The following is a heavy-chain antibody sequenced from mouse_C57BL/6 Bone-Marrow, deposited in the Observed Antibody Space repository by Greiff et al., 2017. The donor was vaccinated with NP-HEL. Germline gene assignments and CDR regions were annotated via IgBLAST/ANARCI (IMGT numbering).Heavy chain of an antibody. CDR1: GYTFTSYW. Sequence: QVQLKQPGAELVKPGASVKMSCKASGYTFTSYWMTWVKQRPGQGLEWIGDIYPGSGSTNYNEKFKSKATLTVDTSSSTAYMQLSSLTSEDSAVYYCARGDNRGNYDYAMDYWGQGTSVTVSS. J-gene: IGHJ4*01. V-gene: IGHV1-55*01. CDR3: ARGDNRGNYDYAMDY. CDR2: IYPGSGST. D-gene: IGHD2-1*01.